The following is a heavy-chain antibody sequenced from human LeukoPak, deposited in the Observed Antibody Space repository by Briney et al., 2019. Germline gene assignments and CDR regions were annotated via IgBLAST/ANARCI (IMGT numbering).Heavy chain of an antibody. D-gene: IGHD3-10*01. CDR3: ATDVYGSGSLNWFDP. CDR1: GYTLTELS. V-gene: IGHV1-24*01. CDR2: FDPEDGET. Sequence: ASVKVSCKVSGYTLTELSMHWVRQAPGKGLEWMGGFDPEDGETIYAQKFQGRVTMTEDTSTDTAYMELSSLRSEDTAVYYCATDVYGSGSLNWFDPWGQGTLVTVSS. J-gene: IGHJ5*02.